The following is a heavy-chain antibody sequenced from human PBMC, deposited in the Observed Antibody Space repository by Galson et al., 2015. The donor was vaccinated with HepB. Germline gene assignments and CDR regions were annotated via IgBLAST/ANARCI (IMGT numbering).Heavy chain of an antibody. D-gene: IGHD3-3*01. CDR2: FDPEDGET. CDR3: ATATPVTIFGDSQTWRRLVNYGMDV. V-gene: IGHV1-24*01. CDR1: GYTLTELS. Sequence: VKVSCKVSGYTLTELSMHWVRLAPGKGLEWMGGFDPEDGETIYAQKFQGRVTMTEDTSTDTAYMELSSLRSEDTAVYYCATATPVTIFGDSQTWRRLVNYGMDVWGQGTTVTVSS. J-gene: IGHJ6*02.